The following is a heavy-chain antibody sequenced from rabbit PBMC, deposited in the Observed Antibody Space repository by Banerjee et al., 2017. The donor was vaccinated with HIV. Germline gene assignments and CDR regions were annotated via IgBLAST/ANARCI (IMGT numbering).Heavy chain of an antibody. CDR3: ARAMYPYTSGWNFGL. J-gene: IGHJ4*01. CDR2: INTSSGNT. D-gene: IGHD1-1*01. Sequence: QEQLEESGGDLVKPEGSLTLTCTASGFSFSNKYVMCWVRQAPGKGLEWIACINTSSGNTVYASWAKGRFTISRSTSLNTVDLKMTSLTAADTATYFCARAMYPYTSGWNFGLWGPGTLV. V-gene: IGHV1S43*01. CDR1: GFSFSNKYV.